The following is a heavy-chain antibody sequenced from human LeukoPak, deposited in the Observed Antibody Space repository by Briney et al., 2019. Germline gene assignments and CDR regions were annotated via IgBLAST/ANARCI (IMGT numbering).Heavy chain of an antibody. CDR2: MNPYSGST. J-gene: IGHJ4*02. V-gene: IGHV1-8*01. CDR1: GYIFTDYD. CDR3: ARFHRHQLPKSDY. Sequence: ASVKVSCKTSGYIFTDYDINWVRQATGQGLEWMGWMNPYSGSTGYAQNFQGRVTMTRDTSISTAYMELSSPTSEDTAVYYCARFHRHQLPKSDYWGQGTLVTVSS. D-gene: IGHD1-14*01.